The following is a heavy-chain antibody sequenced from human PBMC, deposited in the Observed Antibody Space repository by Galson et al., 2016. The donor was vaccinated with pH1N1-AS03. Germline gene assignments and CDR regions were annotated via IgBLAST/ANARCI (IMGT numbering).Heavy chain of an antibody. CDR2: LNPDGDYK. CDR1: GFAFSRYW. Sequence: SLRLSCAASGFAFSRYWMSWVRQAPGKGLEWVANLNPDGDYKQYVDSAKGRFTISRDNTRNSLYLQKNSLRVEETAIYYCGPNPEYGEGAYWGQGALVTVSS. D-gene: IGHD4-17*01. J-gene: IGHJ4*02. V-gene: IGHV3-7*01. CDR3: GPNPEYGEGAY.